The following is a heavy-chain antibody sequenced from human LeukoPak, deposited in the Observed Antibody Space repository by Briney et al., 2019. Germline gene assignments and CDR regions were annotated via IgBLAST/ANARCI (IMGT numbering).Heavy chain of an antibody. V-gene: IGHV3-53*01. CDR3: ARDRPKLDSSGYYLDY. Sequence: GGSLRLSCAASGFTVSSNYMSWVRQAPGKGLEWVSVIYSGGSAYYADSVKGRFTISRDNSKNTLYLQMNSLRAEDTAVYYCARDRPKLDSSGYYLDYWGQGTLVTVSS. CDR2: IYSGGSA. J-gene: IGHJ4*02. CDR1: GFTVSSNY. D-gene: IGHD3-22*01.